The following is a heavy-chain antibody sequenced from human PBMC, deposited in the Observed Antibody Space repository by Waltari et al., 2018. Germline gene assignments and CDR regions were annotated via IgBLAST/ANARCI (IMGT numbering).Heavy chain of an antibody. CDR2: INGGGGYI. CDR3: ARKAGSGYPYGPFYYDN. V-gene: IGHV3-74*01. J-gene: IGHJ4*02. Sequence: EVHLAESGGGVVQPGGSLRLSCTGSGFRFGDYWMHWVRQAPGKGLEWVSRINGGGGYISYGDSVKGRFTISRDNAKNTVFLQLNSLRADDTAVYFCARKAGSGYPYGPFYYDNWGQGTLVTVST. CDR1: GFRFGDYW. D-gene: IGHD5-12*01.